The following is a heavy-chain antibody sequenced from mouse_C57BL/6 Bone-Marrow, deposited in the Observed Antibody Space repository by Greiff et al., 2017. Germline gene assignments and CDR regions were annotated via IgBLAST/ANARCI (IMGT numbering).Heavy chain of an antibody. D-gene: IGHD2-5*01. CDR2: IYPGSGNT. CDR3: ARFYSNHWYFDV. J-gene: IGHJ1*03. V-gene: IGHV1-76*01. CDR1: GYTFTDYY. Sequence: VQRVESGAELVRPGASVKLSCKASGYTFTDYYINWVKQRPGQGLEWIARIYPGSGNTYYNAKFKGKAPMTAEKSSSTAYMQLSSLTSEDSAVYVCARFYSNHWYFDVWGTGTTVTVSS.